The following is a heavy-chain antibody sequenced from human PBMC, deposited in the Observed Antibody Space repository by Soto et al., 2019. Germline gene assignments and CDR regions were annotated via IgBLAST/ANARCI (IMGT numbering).Heavy chain of an antibody. D-gene: IGHD2-15*01. J-gene: IGHJ5*02. V-gene: IGHV1-2*02. CDR1: GYTFTGYY. Sequence: ASVKVSCKASGYTFTGYYMHWVRQAPGQGLEWMGWINPNSGGTNYAQKFQGRVTMTRDTSISTAYMELSRLRSDDTAVYYCARDGCSGGSCYSNWFDPWGQGTLVTISS. CDR3: ARDGCSGGSCYSNWFDP. CDR2: INPNSGGT.